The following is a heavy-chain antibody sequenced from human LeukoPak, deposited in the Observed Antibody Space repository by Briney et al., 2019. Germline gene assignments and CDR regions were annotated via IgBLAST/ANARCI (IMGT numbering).Heavy chain of an antibody. CDR2: ISAYNGNT. D-gene: IGHD3-3*01. V-gene: IGHV1-18*04. J-gene: IGHJ5*02. CDR3: ATSPARITIFGVVIGNWFDP. Sequence: ASVKVCCKASGYTFTGYYMHWVRQAPGQGLEWMGWISAYNGNTNYAQKLQGRVTMTTDTSTSTAYMELRSLRSDDTAVYHCATSPARITIFGVVIGNWFDPWGQGTLVTVSS. CDR1: GYTFTGYY.